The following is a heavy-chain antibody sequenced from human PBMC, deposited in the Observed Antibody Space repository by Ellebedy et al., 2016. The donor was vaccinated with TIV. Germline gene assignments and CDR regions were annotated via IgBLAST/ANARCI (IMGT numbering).Heavy chain of an antibody. J-gene: IGHJ6*02. Sequence: MPSETLSLTCAVYGGSFSGYNWSWIRQPPGKGLEWIGEINHSGSTNYNPSLKSRLTISVDKSKNQFSLELNSVSAADTAVYYCAKENYGMDVWGQGTTVTVSS. CDR2: INHSGST. V-gene: IGHV4-34*01. CDR1: GGSFSGYN. CDR3: AKENYGMDV.